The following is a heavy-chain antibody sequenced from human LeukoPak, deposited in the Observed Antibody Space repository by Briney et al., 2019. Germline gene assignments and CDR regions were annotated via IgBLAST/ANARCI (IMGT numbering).Heavy chain of an antibody. Sequence: GRSLRLSCAASGFTFSSYAMHWVREAPGKGLEWGAVISYDGSNKYYADSVKGRFTISRDNSKNTLYLQMNSLRAEDTAVYYCVAPGYCSSTSCYTFDYWGQGTLVTVSS. CDR2: ISYDGSNK. J-gene: IGHJ4*02. CDR3: VAPGYCSSTSCYTFDY. CDR1: GFTFSSYA. D-gene: IGHD2-2*02. V-gene: IGHV3-30*04.